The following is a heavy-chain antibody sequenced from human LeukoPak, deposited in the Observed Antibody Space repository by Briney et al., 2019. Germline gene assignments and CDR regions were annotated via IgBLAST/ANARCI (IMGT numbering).Heavy chain of an antibody. Sequence: GGSLRLSCAASGFTFSNYAMAWVRQAPGGRLEWVSGICASGAGTYYADSVNGRFTISRDNSRNTLYLQMITLRAEDRAVYYCAKDLTDRTGDGWASDYFDHWGQGTLVTVSS. CDR2: ICASGAGT. J-gene: IGHJ4*02. D-gene: IGHD7-27*01. CDR3: AKDLTDRTGDGWASDYFDH. CDR1: GFTFSNYA. V-gene: IGHV3-23*01.